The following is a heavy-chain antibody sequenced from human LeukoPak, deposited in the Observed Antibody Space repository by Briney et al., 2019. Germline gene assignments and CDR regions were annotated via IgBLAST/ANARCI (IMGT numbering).Heavy chain of an antibody. CDR1: GFTFSSYW. CDR2: IKQDGREK. CDR3: AKVAGKIGYYFDY. D-gene: IGHD6-19*01. J-gene: IGHJ4*02. V-gene: IGHV3-7*03. Sequence: GGSLRLSCAASGFTFSSYWMSWVRQAPGKGLEWVANIKQDGREKYYVDSVKGRFTISRDNAKNSLYLQMNSLRAEDTAVYYCAKVAGKIGYYFDYWGQGTLVTVSS.